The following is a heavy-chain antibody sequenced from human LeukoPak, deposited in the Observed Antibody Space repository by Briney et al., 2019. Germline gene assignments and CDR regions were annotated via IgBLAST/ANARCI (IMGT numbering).Heavy chain of an antibody. CDR1: GFTFSSYS. CDR3: ARDDYVTWFDP. J-gene: IGHJ5*02. Sequence: GGSLRPSCAASGFTFSSYSMNWVRQAPGKGLEWVSYISSSSSTIYYADSVKGRFTISRDNAKNSLYLQMNSLRAEDTAVYYCARDDYVTWFDPWGQGTLVTVSS. D-gene: IGHD4-17*01. CDR2: ISSSSSTI. V-gene: IGHV3-48*01.